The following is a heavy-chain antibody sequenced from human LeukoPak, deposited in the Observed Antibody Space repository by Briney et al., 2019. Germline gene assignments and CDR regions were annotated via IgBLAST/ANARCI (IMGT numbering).Heavy chain of an antibody. CDR1: GFTFSSYE. D-gene: IGHD3-10*02. J-gene: IGHJ6*04. V-gene: IGHV3-48*03. CDR3: AELGITMIGGV. Sequence: GGSLRLSCAASGFTFSSYEKNWPRHAPGKGLEWVSYISSSGSTIYYADSVKGRFTISRDNAKNSLYLQMNSLRAEDTAVYYCAELGITMIGGVWGKGTTVTISS. CDR2: ISSSGSTI.